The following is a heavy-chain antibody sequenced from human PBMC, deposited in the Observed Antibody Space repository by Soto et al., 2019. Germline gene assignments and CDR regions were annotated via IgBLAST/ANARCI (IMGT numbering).Heavy chain of an antibody. V-gene: IGHV1-69*06. J-gene: IGHJ1*01. Sequence: QVQLVQSGAEVKKPGSSVKVSCKASGGTFSSYAISWVRQAPGHGLEWMGGIIPIFGTANYAQKFQGRVTITADKSTSTAYMELSRLRSEDTAVYYCARGPFWSGPLLVVYFQHWGQGTLVTVSS. D-gene: IGHD3-3*01. CDR1: GGTFSSYA. CDR3: ARGPFWSGPLLVVYFQH. CDR2: IIPIFGTA.